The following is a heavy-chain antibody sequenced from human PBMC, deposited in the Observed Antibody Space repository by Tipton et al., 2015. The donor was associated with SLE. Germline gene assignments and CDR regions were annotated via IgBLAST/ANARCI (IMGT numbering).Heavy chain of an antibody. CDR2: ISASGGST. Sequence: SLRLSCTASGFSFSSFAMAWVRPAPGKGLEAVSAISASGGSTYYADPVRGRFTISRDSSKNTLFLQMSSLRTEDTALYYCAKADGTYADYYFDCWGQGTLVTVSS. V-gene: IGHV3-23*01. CDR3: AKADGTYADYYFDC. D-gene: IGHD1-7*01. J-gene: IGHJ4*02. CDR1: GFSFSSFA.